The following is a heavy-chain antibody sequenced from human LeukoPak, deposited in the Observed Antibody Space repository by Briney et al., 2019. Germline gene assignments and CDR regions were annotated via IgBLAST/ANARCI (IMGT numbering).Heavy chain of an antibody. J-gene: IGHJ4*02. V-gene: IGHV3-21*01. CDR2: ISSSSSYR. CDR1: GFTFSSYS. CDR3: ARDRWDIVVVPAAREIDY. D-gene: IGHD2-2*01. Sequence: GGALRLSCAASGFTFSSYSMNWVRQAPGKGLEWVSSISSSSSYRYYADAVKGRFTISRDNAKNSLYLQINSLRAEDTAVYFCARDRWDIVVVPAAREIDYWGQGTLVTVSS.